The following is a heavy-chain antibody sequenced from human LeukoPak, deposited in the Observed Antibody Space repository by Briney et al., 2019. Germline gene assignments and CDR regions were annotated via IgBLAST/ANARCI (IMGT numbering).Heavy chain of an antibody. CDR3: ASPAPGYSSGWSPYYFDY. V-gene: IGHV3-23*01. J-gene: IGHJ4*02. CDR2: ISGSGGST. Sequence: GGSLRLSCAASGFTFSSYAMSWVRQAPGKGLEWVSAISGSGGSTYYADSVKGRFTISRDNSKNTLYLQMNSLRAEDTAVYYCASPAPGYSSGWSPYYFDYWGQGTLVTVSX. D-gene: IGHD6-19*01. CDR1: GFTFSSYA.